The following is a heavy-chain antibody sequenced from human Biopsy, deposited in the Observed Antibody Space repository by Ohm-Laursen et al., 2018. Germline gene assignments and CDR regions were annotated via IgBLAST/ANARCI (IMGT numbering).Heavy chain of an antibody. Sequence: SETLSLTCAVSGGSISTSTYFWGWIRQPPGRGLEWIGGLYFSGSTYYNPSLKSRVTVSVDTSNNQFSLKLNSVTAADTAVYYCARRDGTDGYNPYYYGMDVWGQGTTVTVSS. J-gene: IGHJ6*02. D-gene: IGHD5-24*01. CDR1: GGSISTSTYF. V-gene: IGHV4-39*01. CDR3: ARRDGTDGYNPYYYGMDV. CDR2: LYFSGST.